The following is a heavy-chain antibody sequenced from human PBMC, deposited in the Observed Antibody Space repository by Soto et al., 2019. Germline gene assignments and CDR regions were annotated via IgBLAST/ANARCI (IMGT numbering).Heavy chain of an antibody. Sequence: PSETLSLTCAVSGGSISSGGYSWSWIRQPPGKGLEWIGYIYYSGSTNYNPSLKSRVTISVDTSKNQFSLKLSSVTAADTAVYYCASVYYYDSSGYYQNWFDPWGQGTLVTVSS. CDR3: ASVYYYDSSGYYQNWFDP. CDR1: GGSISSGGYS. D-gene: IGHD3-22*01. CDR2: IYYSGST. J-gene: IGHJ5*02. V-gene: IGHV4-61*08.